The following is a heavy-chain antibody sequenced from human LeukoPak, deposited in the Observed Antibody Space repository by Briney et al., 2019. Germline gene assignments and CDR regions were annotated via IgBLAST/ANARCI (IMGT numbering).Heavy chain of an antibody. Sequence: GASVKVSCXASGYTFTGYYMHWVRQAPGQGLEWMGRNTPNSGGTNYAQKFQGRVTMTRDTSISTAYMELSRLRSDDTAVYYCARDLNTGDFWFDPWGQGTLVTVSS. CDR1: GYTFTGYY. J-gene: IGHJ5*02. CDR2: NTPNSGGT. D-gene: IGHD3-10*01. V-gene: IGHV1-2*06. CDR3: ARDLNTGDFWFDP.